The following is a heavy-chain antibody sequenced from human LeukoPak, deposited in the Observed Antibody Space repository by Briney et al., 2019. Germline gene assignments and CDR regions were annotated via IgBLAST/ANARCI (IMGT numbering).Heavy chain of an antibody. V-gene: IGHV3-21*01. D-gene: IGHD3-10*01. CDR3: ARYYYGSGSSYNWFDS. J-gene: IGHJ5*01. CDR2: ISSSSSYI. Sequence: PGGSLRLSCAASGFTFSSYSMDWVRQAPGKGLEWVSSISSSSSYIYYADSVKGRFTISRDNAKNSLYLQMNSLRAEDTAVYYCARYYYGSGSSYNWFDSWGQGTLVTVSS. CDR1: GFTFSSYS.